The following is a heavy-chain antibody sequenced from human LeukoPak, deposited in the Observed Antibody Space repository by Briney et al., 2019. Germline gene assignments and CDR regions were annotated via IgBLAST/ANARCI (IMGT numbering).Heavy chain of an antibody. V-gene: IGHV3-23*01. CDR3: AKGLYHYYGSGTYTLDY. Sequence: GGSLRLSCAASGFAFSSYAMSWVRQVPGKGLEWVSAISGSATGADFADSVKGRFTISRDNSKNTLYLQMNSLRAEDTAIYYCAKGLYHYYGSGTYTLDYWGQGTLVTVSS. CDR1: GFAFSSYA. CDR2: ISGSATGA. D-gene: IGHD3-10*01. J-gene: IGHJ4*02.